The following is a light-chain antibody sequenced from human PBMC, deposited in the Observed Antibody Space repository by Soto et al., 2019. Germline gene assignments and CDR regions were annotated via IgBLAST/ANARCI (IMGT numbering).Light chain of an antibody. CDR2: RTS. J-gene: IGKJ4*01. Sequence: EIVMTQSPATLSVSPGERATLSGRASQSINDNLAWYQQKPGQAPRLLMFRTSTRATGFPARFSAGGSGTDFNLTISSLQSEDFAIYHCQQYNNWPRATFGGGTKVEIK. CDR1: QSINDN. CDR3: QQYNNWPRAT. V-gene: IGKV3-15*01.